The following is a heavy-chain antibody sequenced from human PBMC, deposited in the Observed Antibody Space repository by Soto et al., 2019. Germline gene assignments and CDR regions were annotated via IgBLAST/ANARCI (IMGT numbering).Heavy chain of an antibody. Sequence: QVKLVQSGAEVKKPGSSLTFSCTASGGTLNNYAISWLRQAPGQGLEWMGGIITAFGPAIYAQKFQGRVSITADESTQTAHMDLSSLRSEDTAVYYCAAGGSWARLDNWGQGTLVTVSS. CDR2: IITAFGPA. CDR1: GGTLNNYA. CDR3: AAGGSWARLDN. D-gene: IGHD6-13*01. V-gene: IGHV1-69*01. J-gene: IGHJ4*02.